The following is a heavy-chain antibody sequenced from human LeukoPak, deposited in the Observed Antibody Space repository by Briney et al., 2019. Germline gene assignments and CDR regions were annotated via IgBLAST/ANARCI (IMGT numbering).Heavy chain of an antibody. V-gene: IGHV3-23*01. Sequence: GGSLRLSCAASGFTFSTYGMNWVRQAPGKGLEWVSGISGSGGSTYYADSVKGRFTISRDNTKNSLYLQMNSLRAQDTAVYYCARDCDSSTCYDYWGQGTLVTVSS. J-gene: IGHJ4*02. CDR3: ARDCDSSTCYDY. D-gene: IGHD6-13*01. CDR2: ISGSGGST. CDR1: GFTFSTYG.